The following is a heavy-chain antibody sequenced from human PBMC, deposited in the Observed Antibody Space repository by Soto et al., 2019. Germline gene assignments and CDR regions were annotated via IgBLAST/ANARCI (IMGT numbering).Heavy chain of an antibody. J-gene: IGHJ5*02. Sequence: SETLSLTCAVYGGSFSGYYWSWIRQPPGKGLEWIGEINHSGSTNYNPSLKSRVTISVDTSKNQFSLKLSSVTAADTAVYYCARDPALSIPLWFGEPMSWFDPWGQGTLVTVSS. CDR1: GGSFSGYY. CDR2: INHSGST. D-gene: IGHD3-10*01. V-gene: IGHV4-34*01. CDR3: ARDPALSIPLWFGEPMSWFDP.